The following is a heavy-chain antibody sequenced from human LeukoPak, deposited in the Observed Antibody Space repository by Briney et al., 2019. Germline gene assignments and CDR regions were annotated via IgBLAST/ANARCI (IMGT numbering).Heavy chain of an antibody. CDR2: ISFDGSNK. Sequence: VQPGKSLRLSCAASGFTFNRCGMHWVRQAPGKGLEWVTTISFDGSNKYYADSVKGRFTISRDNSKNTLYLQMNSLRAEDTAVYYCAKVRRDGYNPYFDYWGQETLVTVSS. CDR3: AKVRRDGYNPYFDY. V-gene: IGHV3-30*18. J-gene: IGHJ4*02. D-gene: IGHD5-24*01. CDR1: GFTFNRCG.